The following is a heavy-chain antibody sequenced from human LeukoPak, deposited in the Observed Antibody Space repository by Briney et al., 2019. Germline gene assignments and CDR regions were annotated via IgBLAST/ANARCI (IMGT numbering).Heavy chain of an antibody. J-gene: IGHJ5*02. CDR3: AAEGDIVVVPAAISRYNWFDP. V-gene: IGHV1-69*02. Sequence: ASVKVSCKASGGTFSGYTISWVRQAPGQGLEWMGRIIPILGIANYAQKFQGRVTITADKSTSTAYMELSSLRSEDTAVYYCAAEGDIVVVPAAISRYNWFDPWGQGTLVTVSS. CDR2: IIPILGIA. CDR1: GGTFSGYT. D-gene: IGHD2-2*02.